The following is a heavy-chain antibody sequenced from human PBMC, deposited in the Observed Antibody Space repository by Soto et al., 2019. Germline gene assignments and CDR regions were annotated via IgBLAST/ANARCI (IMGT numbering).Heavy chain of an antibody. Sequence: GGSLRLSCAASGFTFSSYGMHWVRQAPGKGLEWVAVISYDGSNKYYADSVKGRFTISRDNSKNTLYLQMNSLRAEDTAVYYCASPGVVVTYYFDYWGQGTLVTVSS. V-gene: IGHV3-30*03. CDR2: ISYDGSNK. J-gene: IGHJ4*02. CDR3: ASPGVVVTYYFDY. CDR1: GFTFSSYG. D-gene: IGHD3-22*01.